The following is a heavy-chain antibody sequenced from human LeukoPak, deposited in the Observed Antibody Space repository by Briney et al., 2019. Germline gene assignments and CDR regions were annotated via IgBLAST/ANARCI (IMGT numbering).Heavy chain of an antibody. CDR2: ISWNSGSI. CDR1: GFTFDDYA. CDR3: AKEAVAGEYDY. Sequence: PGGSLRLSCAASGFTFDDYAMHRVRHAPGKGLEWVSGISWNSGSIGYADSVKGRFTISRDNAKNSLYLQMNSLRAEDMALYYCAKEAVAGEYDYWGQGTLVTVSS. D-gene: IGHD6-19*01. V-gene: IGHV3-9*03. J-gene: IGHJ4*02.